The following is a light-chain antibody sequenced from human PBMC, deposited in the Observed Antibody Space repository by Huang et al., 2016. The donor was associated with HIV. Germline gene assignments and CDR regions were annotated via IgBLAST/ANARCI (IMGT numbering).Light chain of an antibody. V-gene: IGKV3-15*01. J-gene: IGKJ3*01. CDR3: QQYNNWPPEET. Sequence: EIVMTQSPVTLSVSPGERATLSCRASPSVSSNLALYQQKAGPAPRPPIYGAASRATGIPARFRCSGSGTEFTLTISSLQSEDFAVYYCQQYNNWPPEETFGPGTKVDIK. CDR1: PSVSSN. CDR2: GAA.